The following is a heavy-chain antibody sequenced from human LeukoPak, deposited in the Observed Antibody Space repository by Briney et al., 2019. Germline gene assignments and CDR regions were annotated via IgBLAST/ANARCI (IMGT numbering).Heavy chain of an antibody. CDR1: GFTFSSYS. Sequence: GGSLRLSCAASGFTFSSYSMNWVRQAPGKGLEWVSYISSSSSTIYYADSVKGRFTISRDNAKNSLYLQMNSLRAEDTAVYFCARPQRDDFYISAPGIGYWGQGTLVTVSS. CDR2: ISSSSSTI. J-gene: IGHJ4*02. CDR3: ARPQRDDFYISAPGIGY. V-gene: IGHV3-48*04. D-gene: IGHD6-13*01.